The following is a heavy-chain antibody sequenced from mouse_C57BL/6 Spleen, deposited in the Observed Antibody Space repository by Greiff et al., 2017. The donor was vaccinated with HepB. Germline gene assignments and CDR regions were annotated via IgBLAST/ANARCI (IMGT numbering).Heavy chain of an antibody. V-gene: IGHV2-5*01. CDR1: GFSLTSYG. D-gene: IGHD2-4*01. CDR3: AKSDYDEGNYFDY. J-gene: IGHJ2*01. Sequence: QVQLQHSGPGLVQPSQSLSITCTVSGFSLTSYGVHWVRQSPGKGLEWLGVIWRGGSTDYNAAFMSRLSITKDNSKSQVFFKMNSLQADDTAIYYCAKSDYDEGNYFDYWGQGTTLTVSS. CDR2: IWRGGST.